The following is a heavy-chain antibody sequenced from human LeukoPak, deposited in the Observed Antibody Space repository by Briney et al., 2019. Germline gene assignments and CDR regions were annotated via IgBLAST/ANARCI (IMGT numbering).Heavy chain of an antibody. CDR2: INHSGST. CDR3: ARGKVGATVFLDY. J-gene: IGHJ4*02. D-gene: IGHD1-26*01. CDR1: GGSFSGYY. Sequence: SETLSLTCAVYGGSFSGYYWNWIRQPPGKGLEWIGEINHSGSTNYNPSLKSRATISVDTYKNQFSLKLSSVTAADTAVYYCARGKVGATVFLDYWGQGTLVTVSS. V-gene: IGHV4-34*01.